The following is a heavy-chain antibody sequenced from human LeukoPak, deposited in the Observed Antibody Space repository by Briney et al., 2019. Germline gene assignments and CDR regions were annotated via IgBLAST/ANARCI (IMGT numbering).Heavy chain of an antibody. CDR3: ATPLDYYDSSGYHQGGD. D-gene: IGHD3-22*01. J-gene: IGHJ4*02. V-gene: IGHV3-7*03. CDR2: IKEDGSKK. Sequence: SGGSLRLSCAASGFTFSGYWMTWVRQAPGKGLEWVANIKEDGSKKNYVDSVKGRFTIFRDNAKNSLYLQMNSLRAEDTAVYYCATPLDYYDSSGYHQGGDWGQGTLVTVSS. CDR1: GFTFSGYW.